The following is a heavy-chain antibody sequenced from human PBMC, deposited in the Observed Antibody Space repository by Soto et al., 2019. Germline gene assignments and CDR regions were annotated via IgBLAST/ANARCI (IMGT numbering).Heavy chain of an antibody. CDR3: TRDQRRDSGGD. Sequence: GGSLRLSCAVSGFTFGDYAMSWFRQAPGKGLEWVGFIRSKDYGGTTEYAASVKGRFSISRDDFRSIGYLQMTSLKTDDTAMYYCTRDQRRDSGGDWGLGTLVTVSS. V-gene: IGHV3-49*03. CDR2: IRSKDYGGTT. J-gene: IGHJ4*02. CDR1: GFTFGDYA. D-gene: IGHD3-10*01.